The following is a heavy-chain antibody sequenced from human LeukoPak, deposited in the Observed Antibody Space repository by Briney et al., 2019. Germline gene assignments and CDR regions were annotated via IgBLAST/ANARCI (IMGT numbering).Heavy chain of an antibody. V-gene: IGHV3-23*01. CDR1: GFTFSSYA. CDR2: ISGSGVST. Sequence: PGGSLRLSCAASGFTFSSYAMSWVRQAPGKGLEWVPAISGSGVSTYYADSVKGRFTISRDNSKNTLYLQMNSLRAEDTAVYYCAKFTRADYVWGSYVDYWGQGTLVTVS. D-gene: IGHD3-16*01. CDR3: AKFTRADYVWGSYVDY. J-gene: IGHJ4*02.